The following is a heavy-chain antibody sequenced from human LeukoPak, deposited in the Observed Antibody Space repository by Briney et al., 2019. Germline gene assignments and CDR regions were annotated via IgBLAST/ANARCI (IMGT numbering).Heavy chain of an antibody. CDR2: ISGSGGST. J-gene: IGHJ4*02. V-gene: IGHV3-23*01. CDR1: GFTFSSYA. CDR3: AKDRDRGDYGEDHFDY. D-gene: IGHD4-17*01. Sequence: GGSLRLSCAVSGFTFSSYAMSWVRQAPGKGLEWVSAISGSGGSTYYADSVKGRFTISRDNSKNTLYLQMNSLRAEDTAVYYCAKDRDRGDYGEDHFDYWGQGTLVTASS.